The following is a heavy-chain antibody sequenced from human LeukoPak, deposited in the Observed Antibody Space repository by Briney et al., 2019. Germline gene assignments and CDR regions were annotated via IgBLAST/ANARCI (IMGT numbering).Heavy chain of an antibody. CDR3: ARWQLSGWYFDY. V-gene: IGHV4-38-2*02. Sequence: SETLSLTCTVSGYSISSGYYWGWIRQPPGKGLEWIGSIYHSGSTYYNPSLKSRVTISVDTSKNQFSLKLSPVTAADTAVYYCARWQLSGWYFDYWGQGTLVTVSS. CDR2: IYHSGST. CDR1: GYSISSGYY. J-gene: IGHJ4*02. D-gene: IGHD6-19*01.